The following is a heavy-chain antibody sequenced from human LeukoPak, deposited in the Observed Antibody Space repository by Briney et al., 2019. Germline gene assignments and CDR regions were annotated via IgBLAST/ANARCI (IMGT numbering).Heavy chain of an antibody. CDR3: ARVLDLSKRGLDAFDI. J-gene: IGHJ3*02. D-gene: IGHD3-16*01. Sequence: PSETLSLTCTVSGGSISSYFWSWIRQLPGKGLEWIGYVYYSGSTNYNPSLKSRVTISVDTSKKQFSLKLSSATAADTAVYYCARVLDLSKRGLDAFDIWGQGTMVTVSS. CDR2: VYYSGST. V-gene: IGHV4-59*01. CDR1: GGSISSYF.